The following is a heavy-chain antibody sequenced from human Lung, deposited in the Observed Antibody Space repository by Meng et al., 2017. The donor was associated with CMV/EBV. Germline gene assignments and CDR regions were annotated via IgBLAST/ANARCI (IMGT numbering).Heavy chain of an antibody. V-gene: IGHV1-69*05. CDR1: GGTFSNYP. J-gene: IGHJ5*02. CDR3: ATVVPLNWFDR. D-gene: IGHD2-15*01. CDR2: FIPIFGTP. Sequence: SVXVSCKASGGTFSNYPVRWVRHAPGLGLEWMGGFIPIFGTPNYAQKFQGRLTITTDESTSTAYMALNSLSSEDTAVYYCATVVPLNWFDRWGHGTLFTVSS.